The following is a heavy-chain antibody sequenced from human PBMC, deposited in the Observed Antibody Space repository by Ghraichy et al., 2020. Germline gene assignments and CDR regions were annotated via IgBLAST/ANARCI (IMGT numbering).Heavy chain of an antibody. CDR1: GYTFTGYY. D-gene: IGHD5-12*01. V-gene: IGHV1-2*06. Sequence: ASVKVSCKASGYTFTGYYMHWVRQAPGQGLEWMGRINPNSGGTNYAQKFQGRVTMTRDTSISTAYMELSRLRSDDTAVYYCARGGLRLRGVGEIQHWGQGTLVTVSS. CDR2: INPNSGGT. J-gene: IGHJ1*01. CDR3: ARGGLRLRGVGEIQH.